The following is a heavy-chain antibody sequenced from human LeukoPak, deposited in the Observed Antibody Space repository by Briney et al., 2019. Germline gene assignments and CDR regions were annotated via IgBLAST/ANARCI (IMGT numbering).Heavy chain of an antibody. V-gene: IGHV1-69*13. CDR3: ARGALPMVTSGCGY. CDR2: IIPIFGTA. Sequence: SVKVSCKASGGTFSSYAISWVRQAPGQGLEWMGGIIPIFGTANYAQKFQGRVTITPDESTSTAYMELSSLRSEDTAVYYCARGALPMVTSGCGYWGQGTLVTVSS. CDR1: GGTFSSYA. J-gene: IGHJ4*02. D-gene: IGHD5-18*01.